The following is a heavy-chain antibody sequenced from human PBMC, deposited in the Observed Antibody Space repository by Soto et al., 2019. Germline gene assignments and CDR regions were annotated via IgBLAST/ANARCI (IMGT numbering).Heavy chain of an antibody. CDR1: GFTFSSSA. D-gene: IGHD6-25*01. CDR3: VKDCQSGS. Sequence: EVQLWESGGGLVQPGGSLRLSCAASGFTFSSSAMNWVRQAPGEGLEWVSTISTSVGSTYYADSVKGRFTISRDNSKNTLYLQMSSLRAEDTAMYYCVKDCQSGSWGQGTLVTVSS. CDR2: ISTSVGST. V-gene: IGHV3-23*01. J-gene: IGHJ5*02.